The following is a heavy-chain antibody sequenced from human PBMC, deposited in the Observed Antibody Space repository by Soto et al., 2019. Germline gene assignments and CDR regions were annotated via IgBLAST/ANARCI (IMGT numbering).Heavy chain of an antibody. Sequence: GASVKVSCKASGYTFTGYYMHWVRQAPGEGLEWMGWINPNSGGTNYAQKFQGRVTMTRDTSISTAYMELSRLRSDDTAVYYCARAGYSEFMRPDYWGQGTLVPVSS. J-gene: IGHJ4*02. V-gene: IGHV1-2*02. CDR2: INPNSGGT. CDR3: ARAGYSEFMRPDY. CDR1: GYTFTGYY. D-gene: IGHD4-4*01.